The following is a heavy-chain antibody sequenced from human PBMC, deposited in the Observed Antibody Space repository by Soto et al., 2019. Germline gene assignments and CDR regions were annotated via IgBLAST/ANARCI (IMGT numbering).Heavy chain of an antibody. CDR1: GCSLSSLD. J-gene: IGHJ4*02. Sequence: PSETLSLTCSFSGCSLSSLDLNLLRQPPGKGLEWIGYMYYFGSTNYNYNPSLKSRVIISVDTSKNQFSLKLSSVTAADTAVYYCARRWGYAIDYRGQGTLVTVSS. CDR3: ARRWGYAIDY. V-gene: IGHV4-59*08. CDR2: MYYFGST. D-gene: IGHD2-8*01.